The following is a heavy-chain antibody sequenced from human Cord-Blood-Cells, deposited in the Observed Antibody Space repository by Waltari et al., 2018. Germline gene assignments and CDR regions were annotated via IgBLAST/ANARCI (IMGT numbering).Heavy chain of an antibody. J-gene: IGHJ3*02. CDR1: GGSISSYY. CDR2: IYYRGST. Sequence: VQLQESGPGLVKPSETLSLTCTVSGGSISSYYWRWIRQPPGKGLAVIGYIYYRGSTNYDPSLKSRVTISVDTSKNQFALKLSSVTAADTAVYYWAREVVLGTPVKEPDAFDIWGQGTMVTVSS. CDR3: AREVVLGTPVKEPDAFDI. D-gene: IGHD7-27*01. V-gene: IGHV4-59*01.